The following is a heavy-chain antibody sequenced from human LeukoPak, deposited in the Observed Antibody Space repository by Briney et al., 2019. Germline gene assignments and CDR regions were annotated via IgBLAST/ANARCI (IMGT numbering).Heavy chain of an antibody. CDR1: GFTFSSYA. Sequence: GGSLRLSCAASGFTFSSYAMSWVRQAPGKGLEWVSAISGSGGSTYYADSVKGRFTISRDNSKNTLYLQMNSMRAEDTAVYYCAKEAESDFWRGRYFEYWGQGTLVTVSS. J-gene: IGHJ4*02. CDR2: ISGSGGST. D-gene: IGHD3-3*01. CDR3: AKEAESDFWRGRYFEY. V-gene: IGHV3-23*01.